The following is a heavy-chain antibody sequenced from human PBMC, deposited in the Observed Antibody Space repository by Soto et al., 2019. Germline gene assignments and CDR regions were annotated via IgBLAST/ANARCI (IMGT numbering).Heavy chain of an antibody. Sequence: QVQLVESGGGVVQPGGSLRLSCAASGFTFSNYAMHWVRQAPGKGLELVAIISYDGSNKYYAESVKGRFTISRDNPKNTVHLQMSRLRPEDTAVYYCARDLSRGITMIALEIHYWGQGNLVTVSS. J-gene: IGHJ4*01. CDR2: ISYDGSNK. V-gene: IGHV3-30-3*01. CDR1: GFTFSNYA. CDR3: ARDLSRGITMIALEIHY. D-gene: IGHD3-22*01.